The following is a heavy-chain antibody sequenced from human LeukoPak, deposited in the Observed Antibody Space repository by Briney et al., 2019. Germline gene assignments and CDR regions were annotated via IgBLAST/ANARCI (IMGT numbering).Heavy chain of an antibody. D-gene: IGHD2-2*01. CDR1: GGSISSGDYY. CDR2: IYYSGST. J-gene: IGHJ3*02. V-gene: IGHV4-30-4*08. Sequence: SQTLSLTCTVSGGSISSGDYYWSWIRQPPGKGLEWIGYIYYSGSTYYNPSLKSRVTISVDTSKNQFSLKLSSVTAADTAVYYCARSGPDIVVVPAAPIDIWGQGTMVTVSS. CDR3: ARSGPDIVVVPAAPIDI.